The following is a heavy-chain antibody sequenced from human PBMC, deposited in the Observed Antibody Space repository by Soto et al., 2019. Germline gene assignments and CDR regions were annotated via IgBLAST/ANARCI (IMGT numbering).Heavy chain of an antibody. J-gene: IGHJ4*02. Sequence: GGSTRLSSAASGFSFSSYGMHGVRQAPGKGLEWVAVFWYAGSNKYYADSVKGRFTISRDNSKNTLYLQMDSLRAEDTAVYYCARGLWVAVTGSYFDYWGQGTLVTVSS. V-gene: IGHV3-33*01. CDR3: ARGLWVAVTGSYFDY. D-gene: IGHD6-19*01. CDR1: GFSFSSYG. CDR2: FWYAGSNK.